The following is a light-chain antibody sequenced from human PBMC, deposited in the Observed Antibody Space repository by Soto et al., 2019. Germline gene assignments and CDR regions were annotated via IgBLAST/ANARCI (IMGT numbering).Light chain of an antibody. V-gene: IGKV1-12*01. Sequence: IQMTQSPSSVSASVGDRVTMTSRASQGVGGWLAWYQQKPGKVPKLLIYATSSLHSGVPSRFSGSGSGTDFTLSISSLQPEDFATYYCQQTHSLPLSFGPGTKVDI. J-gene: IGKJ3*01. CDR1: QGVGGW. CDR2: ATS. CDR3: QQTHSLPLS.